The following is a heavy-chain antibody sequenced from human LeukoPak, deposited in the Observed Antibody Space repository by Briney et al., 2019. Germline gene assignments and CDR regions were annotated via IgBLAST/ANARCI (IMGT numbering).Heavy chain of an antibody. CDR1: GFTFSGSA. J-gene: IGHJ4*02. CDR2: IRSKANSYAT. Sequence: GGSLRLSCAASGFTFSGSAMHWVRQASGKGLEWVGRIRSKANSYATAYAASVKGRFTISRDDSKNTAYLQMNSLKTEDTAVYYCAKWASPGYNFVYFDYWGQGTLVTVSS. CDR3: AKWASPGYNFVYFDY. V-gene: IGHV3-73*01. D-gene: IGHD5-24*01.